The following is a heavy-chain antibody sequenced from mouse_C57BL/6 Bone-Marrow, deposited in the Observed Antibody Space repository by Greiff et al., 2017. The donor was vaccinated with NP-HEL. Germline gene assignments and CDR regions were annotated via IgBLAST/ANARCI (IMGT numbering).Heavy chain of an antibody. CDR3: ARKRDYYGSSFYWYFDV. V-gene: IGHV1-58*01. Sequence: VQLQQSGAELVRPGSSVKMSCKTSGYTFTSYGINWVKQRPGQGLEWIGYIYIGNGYTEYNEKFKGQATLTSDTSYSTAFMQLSSLTSEDSAIYFCARKRDYYGSSFYWYFDVWGTGTTVTVSS. D-gene: IGHD1-1*01. CDR1: GYTFTSYG. J-gene: IGHJ1*03. CDR2: IYIGNGYT.